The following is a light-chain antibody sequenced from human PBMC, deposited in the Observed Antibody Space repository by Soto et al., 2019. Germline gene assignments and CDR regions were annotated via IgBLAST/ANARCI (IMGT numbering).Light chain of an antibody. Sequence: DIRMTQSPSSLSASVGDRVTITCQASQYISNYLNWYQQKPGKAPRLLIYDASNLETGVPSRFSGCGSGTDFTFTISSLQPEDVATYYCQQYDNLPLTFGPGTKVDIE. V-gene: IGKV1-33*01. CDR2: DAS. CDR1: QYISNY. J-gene: IGKJ3*01. CDR3: QQYDNLPLT.